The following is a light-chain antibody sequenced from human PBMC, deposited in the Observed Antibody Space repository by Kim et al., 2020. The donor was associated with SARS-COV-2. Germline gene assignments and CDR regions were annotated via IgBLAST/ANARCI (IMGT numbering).Light chain of an antibody. CDR3: ETWDKDSHV. CDR2: IEDSGSY. Sequence: SVKLTGALSSGHSDYTIAWHQQQPGKAPRFLMIIEDSGSYNRGSGVPARFSGSSSGADRYLTISDLHSEDEGDYYCETWDKDSHVFGSGTKVTVL. CDR1: SGHSDYT. V-gene: IGLV4-60*03. J-gene: IGLJ1*01.